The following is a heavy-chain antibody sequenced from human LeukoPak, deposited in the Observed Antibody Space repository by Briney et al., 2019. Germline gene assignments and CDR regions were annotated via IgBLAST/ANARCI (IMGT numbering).Heavy chain of an antibody. V-gene: IGHV1-2*02. Sequence: ASVTVSRTASAYTFTCYYTHWVRQAPGQGLEWMGWINPNSGGTNYAQKFQGRVTMTRDTSISTAYMELSRLRSDDTAVYYCARGSMVTAIYYFDYWGQGTLVTVSS. CDR1: AYTFTCYY. D-gene: IGHD2-21*02. J-gene: IGHJ4*02. CDR3: ARGSMVTAIYYFDY. CDR2: INPNSGGT.